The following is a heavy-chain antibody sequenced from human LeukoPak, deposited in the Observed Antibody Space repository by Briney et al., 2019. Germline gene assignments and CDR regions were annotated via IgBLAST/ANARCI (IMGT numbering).Heavy chain of an antibody. Sequence: KTGGSLRLSCAASGFTFSSYAMNWVRQAPGKGLEWVSSIDSSSSYIYYADSVKGRFTISRANAKNSLFLQMNSLRAEDTAVYYCARDGAYSASNFRGQGTMVAVSS. D-gene: IGHD6-13*01. J-gene: IGHJ3*01. V-gene: IGHV3-21*01. CDR2: IDSSSSYI. CDR1: GFTFSSYA. CDR3: ARDGAYSASNF.